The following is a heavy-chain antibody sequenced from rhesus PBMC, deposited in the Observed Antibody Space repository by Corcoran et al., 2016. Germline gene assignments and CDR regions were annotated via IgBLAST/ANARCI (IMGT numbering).Heavy chain of an antibody. CDR2: ISYTGGST. Sequence: EVQLVESGGGLAKPGGSLRLSCAASGFSFSDYYMYWVRQAPGKGREWGAGISYTGGSTCDAASVQRKFTISRENAKKTLYLQMDSRRAEYTAVYDCVRDSGSWFFDYWGQGVLVTVSS. J-gene: IGHJ4*01. V-gene: IGHV3S18*01. CDR1: GFSFSDYY. D-gene: IGHD6-25*01. CDR3: VRDSGSWFFDY.